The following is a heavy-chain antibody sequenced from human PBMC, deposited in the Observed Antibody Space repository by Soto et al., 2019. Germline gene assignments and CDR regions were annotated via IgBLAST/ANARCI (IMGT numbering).Heavy chain of an antibody. CDR3: ASNSARIRSSRSSGWYSDY. CDR1: GGTFSSYA. J-gene: IGHJ4*02. Sequence: GASVKVSCKASGGTFSSYAISWVRQAPGQGLEWMGGIIPIFGTANYAQKFQGRVTITADESTSTAYMELSRLRSEDTAVYYCASNSARIRSSRSSGWYSDYWGQGTLVTVS. D-gene: IGHD6-19*01. CDR2: IIPIFGTA. V-gene: IGHV1-69*13.